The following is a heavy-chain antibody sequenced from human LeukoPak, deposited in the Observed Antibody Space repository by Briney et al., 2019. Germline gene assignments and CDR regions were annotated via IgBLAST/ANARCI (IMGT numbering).Heavy chain of an antibody. CDR3: ATSSGYYANYFDY. D-gene: IGHD3-22*01. V-gene: IGHV3-9*01. CDR2: ISWKSGTI. J-gene: IGHJ4*02. CDR1: GFTFDEYT. Sequence: GGSLRLSCAASGFTFDEYTMHWVRQAPGKGLEWVSGISWKSGTIGYADSVKGRFTISRDNAKNSLYLQMNSLRAEDTAVYYCATSSGYYANYFDYWGQGTLVTVSS.